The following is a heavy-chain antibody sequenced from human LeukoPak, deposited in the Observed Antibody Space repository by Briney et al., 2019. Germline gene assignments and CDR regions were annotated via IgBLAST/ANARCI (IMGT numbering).Heavy chain of an antibody. Sequence: GASVKVSCKASGYTFTSYGISWVRQAPGQGLEWMGWISAYNGNTNYAQKLQGRVTMTTDTSTSTAYMELRSLRSDDTAVYYCARGSNYYGSGNYYAFDPWGQGTLVTVSS. V-gene: IGHV1-18*01. CDR3: ARGSNYYGSGNYYAFDP. D-gene: IGHD3-10*01. J-gene: IGHJ5*02. CDR2: ISAYNGNT. CDR1: GYTFTSYG.